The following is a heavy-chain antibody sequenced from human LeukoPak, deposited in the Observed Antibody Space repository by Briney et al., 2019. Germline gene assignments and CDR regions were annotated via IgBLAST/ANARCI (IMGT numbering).Heavy chain of an antibody. V-gene: IGHV2-5*01. J-gene: IGHJ3*02. CDR1: GFSLSTSGVG. CDR3: AHRFVNWNYSLYAFDI. D-gene: IGHD1-7*01. Sequence: SGPTLVNPTQTLTLTCTFSGFSLSTSGVGVGWIRQPPGKALEWLALIYWNDDKRYSPSLKSRLTITKDTSKNQVVLTMTNMDPVDTATYYCAHRFVNWNYSLYAFDIWGQGTMVTVSS. CDR2: IYWNDDK.